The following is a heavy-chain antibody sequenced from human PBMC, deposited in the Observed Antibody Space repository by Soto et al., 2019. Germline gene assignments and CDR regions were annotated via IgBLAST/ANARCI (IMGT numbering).Heavy chain of an antibody. CDR1: GDSVSSNSAA. V-gene: IGHV6-1*01. D-gene: IGHD1-26*01. J-gene: IGHJ4*02. CDR2: TYYRSKWYN. Sequence: SQTLSLTCAISGDSVSSNSAAWNWIRQSPSRGLEWLGRTYYRSKWYNDYAVSVKSRITINPDTSKNQFSLKLSSVTAADTAVYYCARGASFKGSYYSNWGQGTLVTVSS. CDR3: ARGASFKGSYYSN.